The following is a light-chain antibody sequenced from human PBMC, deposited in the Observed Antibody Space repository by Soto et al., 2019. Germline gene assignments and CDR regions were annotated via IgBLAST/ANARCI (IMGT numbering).Light chain of an antibody. CDR3: CSYVGWYSLI. Sequence: QSALTQPRSVSGSPGQSVTISCTGTSSDVGGYNYVSWYRQHPGKAPKLMIFDVSKRPSGVPDRFAGSKSGNTASLTISGLQAEDEADYYCCSYVGWYSLIFGGGTKLTVL. CDR2: DVS. V-gene: IGLV2-11*01. J-gene: IGLJ2*01. CDR1: SSDVGGYNY.